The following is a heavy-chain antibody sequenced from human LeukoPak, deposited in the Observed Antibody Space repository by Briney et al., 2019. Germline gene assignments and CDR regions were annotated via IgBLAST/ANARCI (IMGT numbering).Heavy chain of an antibody. D-gene: IGHD3-22*01. CDR1: GGSISSSSYP. Sequence: SETLSLTCIVSGGSISSSSYPWGWIRQPPGKGLEWIGSIYYSGSTYYNPSLKSRVTISVDTSKNQFSLKLSSVTAADTAVYYCARQGYTYYYDSSGYYPFDYWGQGTLVTVSS. CDR2: IYYSGST. CDR3: ARQGYTYYYDSSGYYPFDY. J-gene: IGHJ4*02. V-gene: IGHV4-39*01.